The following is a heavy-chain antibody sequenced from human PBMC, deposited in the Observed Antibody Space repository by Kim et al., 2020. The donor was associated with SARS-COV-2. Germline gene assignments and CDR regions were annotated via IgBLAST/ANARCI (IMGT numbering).Heavy chain of an antibody. Sequence: SVKVSCKASGGTFSSYAISWVRQAPGQGLEWMGGIIPIFGTANYAQKFQGRVTITADESTSTAYMELSSLRSEDTAVYYCARAGTTVYFVDYYGMDVWGQGTTVTVSS. CDR1: GGTFSSYA. D-gene: IGHD4-17*01. CDR2: IIPIFGTA. V-gene: IGHV1-69*13. CDR3: ARAGTTVYFVDYYGMDV. J-gene: IGHJ6*02.